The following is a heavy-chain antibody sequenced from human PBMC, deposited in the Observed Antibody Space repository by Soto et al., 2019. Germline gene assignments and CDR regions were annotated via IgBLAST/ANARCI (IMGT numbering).Heavy chain of an antibody. CDR3: ARDTYTIFGVVIPALYGMDV. J-gene: IGHJ6*02. Sequence: PGGSLRLSCAASGFTFSSYWMSWVRQAPGKGLEWVANIKQDGSEKYYVDSVKGRFTISRDNAKNSLYLQMNSLRAEDTAVYYCARDTYTIFGVVIPALYGMDVWGQGTTVTVSS. D-gene: IGHD3-3*01. CDR2: IKQDGSEK. V-gene: IGHV3-7*01. CDR1: GFTFSSYW.